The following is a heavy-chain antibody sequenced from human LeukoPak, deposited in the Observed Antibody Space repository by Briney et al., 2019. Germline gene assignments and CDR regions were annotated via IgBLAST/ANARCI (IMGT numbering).Heavy chain of an antibody. CDR1: GFTFSGYH. CDR2: VSSNGGST. J-gene: IGHJ3*02. V-gene: IGHV3-64D*06. CDR3: VKPFYDILTGVADDFEI. D-gene: IGHD3-9*01. Sequence: GESLPINCSASGFTFSGYHMHWDRQAPGKGLEHVSVVSSNGGSTYYPDSVKGRVTISRDNSKNTVYLQMTSLRAEDTAVYYCVKPFYDILTGVADDFEIWVKRIMITVSS.